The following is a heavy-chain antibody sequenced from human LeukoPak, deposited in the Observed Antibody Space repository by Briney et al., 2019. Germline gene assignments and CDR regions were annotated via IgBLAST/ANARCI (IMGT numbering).Heavy chain of an antibody. D-gene: IGHD1-26*01. V-gene: IGHV1-18*01. Sequence: GASVKVSCKASGYTFTSYGISWVRQAPGQGREWMGWISAYNGNTNYGQKLQGRVTMTTGTSTSTAYMELRSLKSDDTAVYSCAGDHQVGPTDYWGQGTLVTVSS. CDR3: AGDHQVGPTDY. J-gene: IGHJ4*02. CDR1: GYTFTSYG. CDR2: ISAYNGNT.